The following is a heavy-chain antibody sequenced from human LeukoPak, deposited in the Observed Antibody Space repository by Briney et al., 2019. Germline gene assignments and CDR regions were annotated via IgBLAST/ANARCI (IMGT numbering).Heavy chain of an antibody. D-gene: IGHD3-10*01. J-gene: IGHJ4*02. V-gene: IGHV3-23*01. Sequence: GSLRLPCAASGFTFSSYAMSWVRQAPGKGLEWVSAISGSGGSTYYADSVKGRFTISRDNSKNTLYLQMNSLRAEDTAVYYCARAPSPGNYFDYWGQGTLVTVSS. CDR2: ISGSGGST. CDR3: ARAPSPGNYFDY. CDR1: GFTFSSYA.